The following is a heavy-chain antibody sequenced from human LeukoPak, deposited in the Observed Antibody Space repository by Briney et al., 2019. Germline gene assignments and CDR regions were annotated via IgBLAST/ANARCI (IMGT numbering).Heavy chain of an antibody. Sequence: ASVKVSCKVSGYTLTELSMHWVRQAPGKGLEWMGGFDPEDGETIYAQKFQGRVTMTEDTSTDTAYMELSSLRSEETAVYYCATEGIMITFGGVMEGHYWGQGTLVTVSS. CDR2: FDPEDGET. D-gene: IGHD3-16*01. V-gene: IGHV1-24*01. J-gene: IGHJ4*02. CDR3: ATEGIMITFGGVMEGHY. CDR1: GYTLTELS.